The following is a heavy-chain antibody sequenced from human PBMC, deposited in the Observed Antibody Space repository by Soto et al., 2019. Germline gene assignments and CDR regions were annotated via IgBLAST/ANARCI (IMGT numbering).Heavy chain of an antibody. CDR3: ARHRGGFDY. D-gene: IGHD3-10*01. V-gene: IGHV4-59*08. J-gene: IGHJ4*02. Sequence: QVQLQESGPGLVKPSETLSLTCTVSGGSISSYYWSWIRQPPGKGLEWIGYIYYSGSTNYNPSLKCRVTISVDTSKNQFSLKLSSVTAADTAVYYCARHRGGFDYWGQGTLVTVSS. CDR1: GGSISSYY. CDR2: IYYSGST.